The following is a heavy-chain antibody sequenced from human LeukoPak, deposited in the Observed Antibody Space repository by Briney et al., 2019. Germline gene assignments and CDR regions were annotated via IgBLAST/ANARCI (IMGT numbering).Heavy chain of an antibody. V-gene: IGHV3-23*01. J-gene: IGHJ4*02. CDR3: AKYSGSYYYPPNWDS. CDR1: GFTFSSYA. D-gene: IGHD1-26*01. Sequence: GGSLRLSCAASGFTFSSYAMHWVRQAPGKGLEWVSGISGSGSSTYYADSVKGRFTLSRDYPKNTLYLQMDSLRAEDTAVYFCAKYSGSYYYPPNWDSWGQGTLVTVSS. CDR2: ISGSGSST.